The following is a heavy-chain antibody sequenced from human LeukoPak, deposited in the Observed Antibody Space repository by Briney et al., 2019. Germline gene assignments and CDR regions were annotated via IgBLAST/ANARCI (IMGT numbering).Heavy chain of an antibody. V-gene: IGHV3-20*04. CDR2: INRNGDST. Sequence: GGSLRLSCEASGFTFDDYGRSWVRQLPGKGLEWVCGINRNGDSTDYAGSVKGGFTISRDNAKNSHFLQMNSLRVEDTALYYCARGFRNGPFDCWGQGTLVTVSS. J-gene: IGHJ4*02. CDR3: ARGFRNGPFDC. D-gene: IGHD2-8*01. CDR1: GFTFDDYG.